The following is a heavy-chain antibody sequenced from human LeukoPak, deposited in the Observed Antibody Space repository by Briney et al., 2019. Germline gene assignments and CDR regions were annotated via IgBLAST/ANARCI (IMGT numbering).Heavy chain of an antibody. CDR1: GYTFTGYY. V-gene: IGHV1-2*02. CDR2: INPNSGGT. J-gene: IGHJ4*02. D-gene: IGHD5-12*01. CDR3: ARDRQRIVATISGY. Sequence: GASVKVSCKASGYTFTGYYMHWVRQAPGQGLEWMGWINPNSGGTNYAQKFQGRVTMTRDTSISTAYMELSRLRSDDTAVYYCARDRQRIVATISGYWGQGTLVTVSS.